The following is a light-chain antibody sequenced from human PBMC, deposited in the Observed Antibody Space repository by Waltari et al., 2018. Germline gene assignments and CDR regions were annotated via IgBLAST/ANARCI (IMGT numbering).Light chain of an antibody. Sequence: DVQLDHSPSTLSASVGDRVTTTCRASDSVNNNLAWYQHQPGKAPKVLVHKASRLESGVPSRFSGSGYGTEFTLTISSLEPDDFATYYCHQYNTLPLTFGGGTKVEIK. V-gene: IGKV1-5*03. CDR2: KAS. J-gene: IGKJ4*01. CDR3: HQYNTLPLT. CDR1: DSVNNN.